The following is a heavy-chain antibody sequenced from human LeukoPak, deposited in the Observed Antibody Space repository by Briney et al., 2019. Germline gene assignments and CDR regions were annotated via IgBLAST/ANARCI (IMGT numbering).Heavy chain of an antibody. CDR1: GFTFSSYG. V-gene: IGHV3-30*18. D-gene: IGHD4-17*01. Sequence: GRSLRLSCAASGFTFSSYGMHWVRQAPGKGLEWVAVISYDGSYKYYADSVKGRFTISRDNSKNTLYLQMSSLRAEDTAVYYCAEVGDYGDYALDYWGQGTLVTVSS. CDR3: AEVGDYGDYALDY. CDR2: ISYDGSYK. J-gene: IGHJ4*02.